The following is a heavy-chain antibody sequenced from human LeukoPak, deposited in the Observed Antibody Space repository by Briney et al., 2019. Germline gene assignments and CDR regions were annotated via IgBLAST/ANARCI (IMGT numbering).Heavy chain of an antibody. CDR2: IYYSGST. V-gene: IGHV4-30-2*05. Sequence: PSETLSLTCAVSGGSISSGGYSWSWIRQPPGKGLEWIGYIYYSGSTNYNPSLKSRVTISVDTSKNQFSLKLSSVTAADTAVYYCARVSIARYYYGTDVWGQGTTVTVSS. J-gene: IGHJ6*02. D-gene: IGHD6-6*01. CDR1: GGSISSGGYS. CDR3: ARVSIARYYYGTDV.